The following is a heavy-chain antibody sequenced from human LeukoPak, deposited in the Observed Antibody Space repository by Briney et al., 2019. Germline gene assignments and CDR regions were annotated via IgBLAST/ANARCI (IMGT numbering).Heavy chain of an antibody. J-gene: IGHJ4*02. CDR2: IRYDGSNK. D-gene: IGHD3-10*01. Sequence: GGSLRLSCAASGFTFSSYAIHWVRQAPGKGLEWVAFIRYDGSNKYYPDSVTGRFTISRDNSKNTLHLQMNSLRPEDTAVYYCAKESVWFGESNPFDYWGQGTLVTVS. V-gene: IGHV3-30*02. CDR1: GFTFSSYA. CDR3: AKESVWFGESNPFDY.